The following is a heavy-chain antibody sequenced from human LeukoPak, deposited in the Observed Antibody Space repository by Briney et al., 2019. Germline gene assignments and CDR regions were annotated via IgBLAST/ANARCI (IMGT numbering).Heavy chain of an antibody. CDR2: IRGDGNDV. CDR3: ARGVEKATINELNY. J-gene: IGHJ4*02. CDR1: GFTFRDYW. V-gene: IGHV3-74*01. D-gene: IGHD5-24*01. Sequence: GGSLRLSCVASGFTFRDYWMHWVRQAPGKGLVWVSRIRGDGNDVSYADSVEGRSTISRDNAKNMLYLQMSSLRVEDTALYYCARGVEKATINELNYWGQGTLVTVSS.